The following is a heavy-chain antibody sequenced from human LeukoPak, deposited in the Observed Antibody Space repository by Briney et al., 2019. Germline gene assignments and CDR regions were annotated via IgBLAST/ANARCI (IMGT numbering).Heavy chain of an antibody. CDR1: GFTFSNAW. CDR3: TTESDCSSTSCYNDY. CDR2: IKSKTDSGTT. J-gene: IGHJ4*02. Sequence: GGSLRLSCAASGFTFSNAWMSWVRQAPGKGLEWVGRIKSKTDSGTTDYAAPVKGRFTISRDDSKNTLYLQMNSLKTEDTAVYYCTTESDCSSTSCYNDYWGQGTLVTVSS. D-gene: IGHD2-2*02. V-gene: IGHV3-15*01.